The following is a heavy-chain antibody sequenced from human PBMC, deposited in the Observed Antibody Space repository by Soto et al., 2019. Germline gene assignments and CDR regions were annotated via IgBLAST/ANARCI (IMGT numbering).Heavy chain of an antibody. D-gene: IGHD4-17*01. Sequence: QVQLVQSGAEVKKPGASVKFSCKASGYTFTSYYMHWVRQAPGQGLEWMGIINPSGGSTSYAQKFQGRVATTWDKXTTKVYMELSSLRSEDTAVYYCPRASTVVLGDFDYWGQGTLVTVSS. CDR2: INPSGGST. J-gene: IGHJ4*02. CDR3: PRASTVVLGDFDY. CDR1: GYTFTSYY. V-gene: IGHV1-46*01.